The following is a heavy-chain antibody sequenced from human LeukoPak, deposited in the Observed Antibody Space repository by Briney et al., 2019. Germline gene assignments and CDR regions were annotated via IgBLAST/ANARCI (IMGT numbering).Heavy chain of an antibody. CDR1: GFTFSSYA. D-gene: IGHD3-9*01. Sequence: GGSLRLSCAASGFTFSSYAMSWVRQAPGKGLEWVSAISGSGGSTYYADSVKGRFTISRDNSKNTLYLQMNSLRAEDTAVYYCAKHDPYYDILTGYTYHHINSFDYWGQGTLVTVSS. J-gene: IGHJ4*02. V-gene: IGHV3-23*01. CDR2: ISGSGGST. CDR3: AKHDPYYDILTGYTYHHINSFDY.